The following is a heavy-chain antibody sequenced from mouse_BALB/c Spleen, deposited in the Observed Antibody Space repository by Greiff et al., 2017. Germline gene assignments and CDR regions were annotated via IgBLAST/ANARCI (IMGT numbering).Heavy chain of an antibody. Sequence: VQLQQSGAELAKPGASVKMSCKASGYTFTSYWMHWVKQRPGQGLEWIGYINPSTGYTEYNQKFKDKATLTADKSSSTAYMQLSSLTSEDSAVYYCARYDRYDVEAMDYWGQGTSVTVSS. CDR3: ARYDRYDVEAMDY. CDR1: GYTFTSYW. D-gene: IGHD2-14*01. J-gene: IGHJ4*01. V-gene: IGHV1-7*01. CDR2: INPSTGYT.